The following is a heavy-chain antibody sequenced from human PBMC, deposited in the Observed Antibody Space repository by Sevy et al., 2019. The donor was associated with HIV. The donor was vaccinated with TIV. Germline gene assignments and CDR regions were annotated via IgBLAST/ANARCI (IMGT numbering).Heavy chain of an antibody. CDR2: IIGSGGST. D-gene: IGHD6-13*01. V-gene: IGHV3-23*01. J-gene: IGHJ6*02. CDR1: GFTFSSFA. CDR3: ARDLEACIAPICGMDV. Sequence: GGSLRLSCAASGFTFSSFAMSWVRQAPGKGLEWVSAIIGSGGSTNYADSVKGRFTISRDNSKNTLYLQMNSLRAEDTAVYYCARDLEACIAPICGMDVWGQGTTVTVSS.